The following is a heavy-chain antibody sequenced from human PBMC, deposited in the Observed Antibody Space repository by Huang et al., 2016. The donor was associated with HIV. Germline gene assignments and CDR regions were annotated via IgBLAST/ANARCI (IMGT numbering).Heavy chain of an antibody. J-gene: IGHJ4*02. Sequence: QVQLVESGGGVVQPGRSLRLSCVASGFSFSNYAVHWVRQAPGKGLEWVAVISYDGTRKNYADSVKGRFTVSRDNSKNTAYVQMNNPRGGDTAVYYCARAPEFGNYEFDQWGLGTLVTVSS. D-gene: IGHD4-4*01. CDR1: GFSFSNYA. V-gene: IGHV3-30-3*01. CDR2: ISYDGTRK. CDR3: ARAPEFGNYEFDQ.